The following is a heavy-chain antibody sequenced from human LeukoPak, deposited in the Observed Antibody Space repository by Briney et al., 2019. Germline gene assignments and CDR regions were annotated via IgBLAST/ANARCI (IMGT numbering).Heavy chain of an antibody. CDR1: GSSISDSY. D-gene: IGHD5-12*01. V-gene: IGHV4-59*01. CDR3: ARDRYSGYDGFGAFDI. CDR2: VSDRGGT. Sequence: SETLSLTCSVSGSSISDSYWSWIRQPPGKQMEWIGFVSDRGGTTYNPSLGSRVNISLDTSKNRFSLKLSSVTAADTAVYYCARDRYSGYDGFGAFDIWGQGTMVTVSS. J-gene: IGHJ3*02.